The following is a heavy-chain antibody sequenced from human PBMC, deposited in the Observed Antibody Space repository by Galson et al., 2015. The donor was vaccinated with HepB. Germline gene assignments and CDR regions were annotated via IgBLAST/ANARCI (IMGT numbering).Heavy chain of an antibody. CDR1: GYTFTDYY. CDR3: ARADSRAIFGVVSHGAFDL. CDR2: LNPNSFDA. V-gene: IGHV1-2*06. D-gene: IGHD3-3*01. Sequence: SVKVSCKASGYTFTDYYIHWVRQAPGQGLEWMGRLNPNSFDANYAQKFQGRVTMTRDTSISTAYMELSSLTSDDTAVYYCARADSRAIFGVVSHGAFDLWGQGTMVTVSS. J-gene: IGHJ3*01.